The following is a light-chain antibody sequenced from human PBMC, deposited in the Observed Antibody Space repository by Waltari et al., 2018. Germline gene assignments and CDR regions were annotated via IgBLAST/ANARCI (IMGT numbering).Light chain of an antibody. CDR3: CSYAGSDTWV. CDR2: EVN. CDR1: SGDVGVYNL. J-gene: IGLJ3*02. Sequence: QSALTHPASVSGSPGQSITIPCTGTSGDVGVYNLVPWYQQHPGKAPKLMIFEVNKWPSGVSNRFSGSKSGNTASLTISGLQAEDEADYHCCSYAGSDTWVFGGGTKLTVL. V-gene: IGLV2-23*02.